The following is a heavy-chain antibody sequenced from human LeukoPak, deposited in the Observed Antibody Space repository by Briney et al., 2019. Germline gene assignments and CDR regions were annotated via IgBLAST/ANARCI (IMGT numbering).Heavy chain of an antibody. CDR2: IKQDGSEK. CDR1: GFTFSSYW. V-gene: IGHV3-7*01. D-gene: IGHD3-3*01. Sequence: PGGSLRLSCAASGFTFSSYWMSWVRQAPGKGLEWVANIKQDGSEKYYVDSVKGRFTISRDNAKNSLYLQMNSLRAEDTAVYYCAGDLRDFWSGSVDYWGQGTLVTVSS. J-gene: IGHJ4*02. CDR3: AGDLRDFWSGSVDY.